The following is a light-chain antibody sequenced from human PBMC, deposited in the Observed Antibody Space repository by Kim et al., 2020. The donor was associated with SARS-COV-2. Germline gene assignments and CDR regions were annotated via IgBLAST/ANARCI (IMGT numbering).Light chain of an antibody. CDR1: GSNIGSGYV. J-gene: IGLJ3*02. Sequence: QRVTISCYGTGSNIGSGYVVHWYHQLPGAAPKVVIYSNDNRPSGVPDRFSGSQSGPSASLAITGLQPDDEGYYYCQSYDSKLRGAVFGGGTRLTVL. CDR2: SND. V-gene: IGLV1-40*01. CDR3: QSYDSKLRGAV.